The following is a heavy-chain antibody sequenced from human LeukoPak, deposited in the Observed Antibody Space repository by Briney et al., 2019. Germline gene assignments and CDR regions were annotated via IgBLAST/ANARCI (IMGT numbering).Heavy chain of an antibody. D-gene: IGHD3-22*01. J-gene: IGHJ4*02. V-gene: IGHV3-53*01. CDR2: VYGGGTT. Sequence: PGGSLRLSCAASGFTVRSNFMSWVRQAPGKGLEWVSVVYGGGTTYYADSVKGRFTISRDNSKNALYLQMNSLRVEDTAVYYCARIDSSGFYPAYWGQGTLVTVSS. CDR3: ARIDSSGFYPAY. CDR1: GFTVRSNF.